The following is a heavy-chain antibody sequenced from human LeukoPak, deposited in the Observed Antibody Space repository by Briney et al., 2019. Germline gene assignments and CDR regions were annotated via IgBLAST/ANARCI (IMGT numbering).Heavy chain of an antibody. CDR1: DYSISNNNW. CDR3: ARHRGDYGSAALDY. CDR2: IYYSGST. Sequence: ESGPTLVKPSDTLSLTCAVSDYSISNNNWWGWIRQPPGKGLEWIGYIYYSGSTYYNPSLKSRVTISVDTSKNQFSLKLSSVTAADTAVHYCARHRGDYGSAALDYWGQGTLVTVSS. D-gene: IGHD3-10*01. J-gene: IGHJ4*02. V-gene: IGHV4-28*01.